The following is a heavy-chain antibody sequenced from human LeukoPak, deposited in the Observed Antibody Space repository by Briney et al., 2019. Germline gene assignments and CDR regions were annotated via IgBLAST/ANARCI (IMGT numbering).Heavy chain of an antibody. V-gene: IGHV3-23*01. CDR1: GFTFSSYA. CDR3: ARGMAELRYFDWLRSNWFDP. Sequence: GGSLRLSCAASGFTFSSYAMSWVRQAPGKGLEWVSAISGSGGSTYYADSVKGRFTISRDNSKNTLYLQMNSLRAEDTAVYYCARGMAELRYFDWLRSNWFDPWGQGTLVTVSS. J-gene: IGHJ5*02. CDR2: ISGSGGST. D-gene: IGHD3-9*01.